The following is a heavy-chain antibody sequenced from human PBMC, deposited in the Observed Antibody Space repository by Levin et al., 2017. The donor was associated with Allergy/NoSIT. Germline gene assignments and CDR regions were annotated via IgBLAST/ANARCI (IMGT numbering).Heavy chain of an antibody. CDR2: IRSKAYGGTT. V-gene: IGHV3-49*04. CDR3: TRPGSVYYDSSGYYYVDY. J-gene: IGHJ4*02. D-gene: IGHD3-22*01. CDR1: GFTFGDYA. Sequence: GGSLRLSCTASGFTFGDYAMSWVRQAPGKGLEWVGFIRSKAYGGTTEYAASVKGRFTISRDDSKSIAYLQMNSLKTEDTAVYYCTRPGSVYYDSSGYYYVDYWGQGTLVTVSS.